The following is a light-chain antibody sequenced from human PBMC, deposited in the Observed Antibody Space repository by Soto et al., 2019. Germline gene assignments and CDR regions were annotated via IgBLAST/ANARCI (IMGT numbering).Light chain of an antibody. CDR2: AAS. Sequence: DIQMTQSPSSLSASVGDRVTITCRASQSISSYLNWYQQKPGKAPKLLIYAASSLQSGVPSRFSGSGSGTDFTLTISRLHPEDFATYYCQQSYSTPRTLGQGTKV. V-gene: IGKV1-39*01. J-gene: IGKJ1*01. CDR3: QQSYSTPRT. CDR1: QSISSY.